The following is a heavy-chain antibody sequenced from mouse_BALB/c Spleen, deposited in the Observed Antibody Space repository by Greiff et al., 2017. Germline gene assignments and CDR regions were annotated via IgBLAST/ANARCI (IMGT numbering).Heavy chain of an antibody. CDR1: GFTFSSYT. J-gene: IGHJ2*01. V-gene: IGHV5-12-2*01. CDR3: ARSPYSYYFDY. CDR2: ISNGGGST. D-gene: IGHD5-1*01. Sequence: EVMLVESGGGLVQPGGSLKLSCAASGFTFSSYTMSWVRQTPEKRLEWVAYISNGGGSTYYPDTVKGRFTISRDNAKNTLYLQMSSLKSEDTAMYYCARSPYSYYFDYWGQGTTLTVSS.